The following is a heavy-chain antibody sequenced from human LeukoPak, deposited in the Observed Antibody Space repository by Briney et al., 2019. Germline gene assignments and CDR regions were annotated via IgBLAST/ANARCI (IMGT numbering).Heavy chain of an antibody. Sequence: ASVKVSCKASGYTFTSYAMHWVRQAPGQRLEWMGWINAGNGNTKYSRKFQGRVTITRDTSASTAYMELSSLRSEDTTVYYCARDLQPPYCSGGSCYRYYYGMDVWGQGTTVTVSS. CDR1: GYTFTSYA. J-gene: IGHJ6*02. CDR3: ARDLQPPYCSGGSCYRYYYGMDV. CDR2: INAGNGNT. D-gene: IGHD2-15*01. V-gene: IGHV1-3*01.